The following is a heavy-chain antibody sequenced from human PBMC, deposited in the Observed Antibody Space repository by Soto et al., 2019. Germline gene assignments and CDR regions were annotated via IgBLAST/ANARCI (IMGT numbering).Heavy chain of an antibody. CDR1: GASVSSYY. CDR2: IYYIGAY. CDR3: ARTPEARDWLDT. V-gene: IGHV4-59*02. J-gene: IGHJ5*02. Sequence: QVQLQQSGPGLVRPSETLSLSCSVSGASVSSYYWSWVRQPPGKGLEWIGYIYYIGAYNYNPSLKSRVTISVDTSKNQFSLKLTSVTAADTAVYYCARTPEARDWLDTWGQGTLVNVSS. D-gene: IGHD1-26*01.